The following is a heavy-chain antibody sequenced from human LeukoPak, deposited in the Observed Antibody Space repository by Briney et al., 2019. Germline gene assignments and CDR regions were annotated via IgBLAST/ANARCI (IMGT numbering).Heavy chain of an antibody. CDR2: IRFDGSNK. J-gene: IGHJ4*02. Sequence: GGSLRLSCAASGFTVSIYDMHWVRQAPGKGLQWVAFIRFDGSNKYYADSVKGRFTISRDNSKNTLYSQMYSLGAEDTAVYYCAKLGIMRPLDYWGQGTLVTVSS. CDR1: GFTVSIYD. V-gene: IGHV3-30*02. D-gene: IGHD3-16*01. CDR3: AKLGIMRPLDY.